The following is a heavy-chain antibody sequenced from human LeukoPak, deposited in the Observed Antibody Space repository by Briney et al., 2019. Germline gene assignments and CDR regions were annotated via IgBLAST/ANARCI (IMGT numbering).Heavy chain of an antibody. CDR2: INPSGGST. CDR1: GYTFTSYY. Sequence: ASVKVSCKASGYTFTSYYMHWVRQAPGQGLEWMGIINPSGGSTSYAQKFRGRVTMTRDTSTSTVYMELSSLRSEDTAVYYCARRRSIYGDYDNWFDPWGQGTLVTVSS. D-gene: IGHD4-17*01. CDR3: ARRRSIYGDYDNWFDP. V-gene: IGHV1-46*01. J-gene: IGHJ5*02.